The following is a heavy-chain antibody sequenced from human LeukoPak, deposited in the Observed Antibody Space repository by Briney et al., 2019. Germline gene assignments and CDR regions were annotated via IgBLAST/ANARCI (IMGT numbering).Heavy chain of an antibody. CDR3: AELGITMIGGV. CDR1: GFRFSDHG. Sequence: PGGSLRLSCATSGFRFSDHGMSWVRQSAGKGLEWVSAISGTGYSSLYADSVQGRFTISRDKSKNMLYLQMNSLRVEDTAVYYCAELGITMIGGVWGKGTTVTISS. D-gene: IGHD3-10*02. J-gene: IGHJ6*04. V-gene: IGHV3-23*01. CDR2: ISGTGYSS.